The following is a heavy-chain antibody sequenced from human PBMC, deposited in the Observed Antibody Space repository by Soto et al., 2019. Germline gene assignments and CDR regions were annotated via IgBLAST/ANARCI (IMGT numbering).Heavy chain of an antibody. CDR3: ARDRPYSSSWYYYSSGMDV. J-gene: IGHJ6*02. CDR2: IYSGGST. V-gene: IGHV3-53*01. CDR1: GCTVSSNY. D-gene: IGHD6-13*01. Sequence: GESLRLSCAASGCTVSSNYMSWVRQAPGKGLEWVSVIYSGGSTYYADSVKGRFTISRDNSKNTLYLQMNSLRAEDTAVYYCARDRPYSSSWYYYSSGMDVWGPGTTVTVSS.